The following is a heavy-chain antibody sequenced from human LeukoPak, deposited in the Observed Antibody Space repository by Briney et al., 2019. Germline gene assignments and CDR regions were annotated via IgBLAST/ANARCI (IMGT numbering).Heavy chain of an antibody. Sequence: PXXSLRLSCAASGFTFGSYWMSWVRQAPGKGLEWVANIKQDGSEKYYVDSVKGRFTISRDNAKNSLYLQMNSLRADDTGVYYCARDKTAFGFDIWGQGTMVTVSS. V-gene: IGHV3-7*03. D-gene: IGHD1-1*01. CDR1: GFTFGSYW. CDR3: ARDKTAFGFDI. J-gene: IGHJ3*02. CDR2: IKQDGSEK.